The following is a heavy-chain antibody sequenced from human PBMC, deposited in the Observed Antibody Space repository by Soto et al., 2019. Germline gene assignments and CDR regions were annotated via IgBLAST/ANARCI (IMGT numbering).Heavy chain of an antibody. CDR2: IYYNGDT. J-gene: IGHJ3*01. V-gene: IGHV4-39*01. CDR3: ARRPIDNCNQGHAFDF. CDR1: GGSVSSGNYF. Sequence: QLQLQESGPGLVKPAETLSLKCAVSGGSVSSGNYFWGWIRQAPGKALEWIGNIYYNGDTYYSPAPKSRVTMSVDTAQNQFSLRLTSVTAADTAVYYCARRPIDNCNQGHAFDFWGQGTVVTVSS. D-gene: IGHD1-20*01.